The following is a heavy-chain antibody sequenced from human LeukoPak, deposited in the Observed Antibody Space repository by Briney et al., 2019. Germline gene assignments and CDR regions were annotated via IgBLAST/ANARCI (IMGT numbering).Heavy chain of an antibody. V-gene: IGHV4-39*07. Sequence: SETLSLTCTVSGGSISSSSYYWGWIRQPPGKGLEWIGSIYYSGSTYYNPSLKSRVTISVDTSKNQSSLKLSSVTAADTAVYYCAKLGSFYYYMDVWGKGTTVTVSS. CDR1: GGSISSSSYY. CDR3: AKLGSFYYYMDV. D-gene: IGHD3-16*01. CDR2: IYYSGST. J-gene: IGHJ6*03.